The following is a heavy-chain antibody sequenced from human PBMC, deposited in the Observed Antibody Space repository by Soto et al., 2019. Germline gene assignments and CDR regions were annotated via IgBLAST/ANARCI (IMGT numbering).Heavy chain of an antibody. V-gene: IGHV1-69*06. CDR1: GSTFNNFG. CDR2: IVVDSNTA. D-gene: IGHD1-26*01. J-gene: IGHJ4*02. CDR3: ARAIKRWEVNYYFDF. Sequence: QVVLLQSGAEVKEPGSSVRVSGQVSGSTFNNFGFSWVRQAPGHGPEWMGGIVVDSNTAEYSQRFQDRVTITADTSTDTLYMELGSLTFEDTAVYYCARAIKRWEVNYYFDFWGQGPWLPSPQ.